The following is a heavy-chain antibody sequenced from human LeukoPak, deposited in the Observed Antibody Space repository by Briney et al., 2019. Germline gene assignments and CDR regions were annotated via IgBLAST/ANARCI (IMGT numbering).Heavy chain of an antibody. Sequence: PGGSLRLSCAASGFTFSGYSMSWVRQAPGKGLEWVAGLGRTGEYKYYADSVKGRFTISRDNSKNTLYLQMNSLRAEDSAVYYCVKDRPCDSCMPMDAGGQGTTVTVSS. D-gene: IGHD2-15*01. CDR1: GFTFSGYS. CDR3: VKDRPCDSCMPMDA. CDR2: LGRTGEYK. V-gene: IGHV3-23*01. J-gene: IGHJ6*02.